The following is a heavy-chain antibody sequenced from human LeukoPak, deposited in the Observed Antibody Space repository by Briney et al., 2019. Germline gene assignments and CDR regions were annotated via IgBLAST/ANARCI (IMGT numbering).Heavy chain of an antibody. V-gene: IGHV3-15*01. CDR2: IKSKTDGGTT. CDR3: TVRITIFGVVIISDFDY. J-gene: IGHJ4*02. D-gene: IGHD3-3*01. Sequence: GGSLRLSRAASGFTFSNAWMSWVRQAPGKGLEWVGRIKSKTDGGTTDYAAPVKGRFTISRDDSKNTLYLQMNSLKTEDTAVYYCTVRITIFGVVIISDFDYWGQGTLVTVSS. CDR1: GFTFSNAW.